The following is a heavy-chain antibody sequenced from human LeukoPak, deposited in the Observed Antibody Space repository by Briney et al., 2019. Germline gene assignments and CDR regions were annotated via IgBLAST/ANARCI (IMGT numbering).Heavy chain of an antibody. CDR1: GYTFTSYD. CDR3: ARVRVTTPPEY. Sequence: VASVKVSCKASGYTFTSYDINWVRQATGQGLEWMGWISAYNGNTNYAQKLQGRVTMTTDTSTSTAYMELRSLRSDDTAVYYCARVRVTTPPEYWGQGTLVTVSS. CDR2: ISAYNGNT. J-gene: IGHJ4*02. D-gene: IGHD4-17*01. V-gene: IGHV1-18*01.